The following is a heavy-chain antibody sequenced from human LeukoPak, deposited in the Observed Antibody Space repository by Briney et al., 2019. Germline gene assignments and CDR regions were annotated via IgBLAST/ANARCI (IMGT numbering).Heavy chain of an antibody. D-gene: IGHD3-22*01. J-gene: IGHJ4*02. V-gene: IGHV4-39*01. CDR2: IYYSGST. CDR3: ARGVSTYYYDSSGYLGY. Sequence: SSETLSLTCTVSGGSISSSSYYWGWIRQPPGKGLEWIGSIYYSGSTYYNPSLKSRVTISVDTSKNQFSLKLSSVTAADTAVYYCARGVSTYYYDSSGYLGYWGQGTLVTVSS. CDR1: GGSISSSSYY.